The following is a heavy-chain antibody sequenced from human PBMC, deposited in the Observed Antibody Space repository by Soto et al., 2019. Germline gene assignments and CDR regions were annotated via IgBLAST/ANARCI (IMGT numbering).Heavy chain of an antibody. CDR2: ISGSGCDT. CDR1: GLIFSDYA. Sequence: PGGSLRLSCAASGLIFSDYAMSWVRQAPGKGLECVACISGSGCDTFYADPVKGRFTISRDNSKNTLSLHMNSLRVDDKAVNIFAIYHFRIVGPLDYCGQVNLV. V-gene: IGHV3-23*01. D-gene: IGHD1-26*01. CDR3: AIYHFRIVGPLDY. J-gene: IGHJ4*02.